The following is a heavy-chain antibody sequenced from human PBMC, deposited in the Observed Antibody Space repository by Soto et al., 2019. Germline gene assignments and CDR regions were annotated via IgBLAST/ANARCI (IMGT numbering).Heavy chain of an antibody. D-gene: IGHD1-26*01. CDR3: ARVLGAPLYYFDY. CDR2: IYQSGST. Sequence: SETLSLTCPVSGYSISIGNYWGWIRQPPGKRLEWIGSIYQSGSTYYNPSLRSRATISVDTSKNQFSLKLSSVTAADTAVYYCARVLGAPLYYFDYWGQGILVTVSS. CDR1: GYSISIGNY. V-gene: IGHV4-38-2*02. J-gene: IGHJ4*02.